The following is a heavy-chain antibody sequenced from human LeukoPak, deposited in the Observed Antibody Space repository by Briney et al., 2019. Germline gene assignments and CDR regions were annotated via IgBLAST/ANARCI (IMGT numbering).Heavy chain of an antibody. V-gene: IGHV5-51*01. CDR2: IYPGDSDT. CDR1: GYSFTSYW. CDR3: ARVYGSGSRYYYYYYMDV. Sequence: GESLKISCKGSGYSFTSYWIGWVRQMPGKGLEWMGIIYPGDSDTRYSPSFQGQVTISADKSISTAYLQWSSLKASDTAMYYYARVYGSGSRYYYYYYMDVWGKGTTVTVSS. J-gene: IGHJ6*03. D-gene: IGHD3-10*01.